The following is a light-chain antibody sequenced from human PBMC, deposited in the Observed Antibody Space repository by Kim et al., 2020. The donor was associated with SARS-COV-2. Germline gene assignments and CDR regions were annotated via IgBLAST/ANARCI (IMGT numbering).Light chain of an antibody. J-gene: IGLJ1*01. CDR2: GNS. Sequence: VTISCPGNSYNIGAGYDVHGYQQLPGTAPKLLIYGNSKRPSGVPDRFSGSKSGTSASLAITGLQAEDEADYYCQSYDSSLSASYVFGTGTKVTVL. CDR3: QSYDSSLSASYV. CDR1: SYNIGAGYD. V-gene: IGLV1-40*01.